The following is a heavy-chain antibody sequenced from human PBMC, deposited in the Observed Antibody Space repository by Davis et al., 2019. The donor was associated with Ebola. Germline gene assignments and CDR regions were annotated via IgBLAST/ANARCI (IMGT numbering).Heavy chain of an antibody. V-gene: IGHV3-30*03. D-gene: IGHD6-19*01. CDR2: ISPDGSNR. J-gene: IGHJ4*02. CDR1: GFTFSTYG. Sequence: PGGSLRPSCAASGFTFSTYGMHWVRQAPGKGLQWVALISPDGSNRWYADSVRGRLITSRDNSKNTLYLQVNSLRPDDTAVYYCARDGTGWYPGDYWGQGTLVTVSS. CDR3: ARDGTGWYPGDY.